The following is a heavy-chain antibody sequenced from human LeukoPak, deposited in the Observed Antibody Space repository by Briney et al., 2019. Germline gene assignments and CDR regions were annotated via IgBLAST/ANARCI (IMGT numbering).Heavy chain of an antibody. CDR3: ARVTGTTLYYYMDV. D-gene: IGHD1-7*01. Sequence: SETLSLTCAVSGGSISSYYWSWIRQPAGKGLEWIGRIYTTGSTNYNPSLKSRVTMSVDTSKNQFSLKLSSVTAADTAVYYCARVTGTTLYYYMDVWGKGTTVTVSS. CDR1: GGSISSYY. J-gene: IGHJ6*03. CDR2: IYTTGST. V-gene: IGHV4-4*07.